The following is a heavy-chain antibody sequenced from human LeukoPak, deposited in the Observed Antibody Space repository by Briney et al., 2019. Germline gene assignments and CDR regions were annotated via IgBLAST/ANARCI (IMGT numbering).Heavy chain of an antibody. CDR1: GFTLSSYA. D-gene: IGHD2-15*01. CDR2: ITGGGGIT. J-gene: IGHJ4*02. CDR3: AKSRSEVVVAAANY. Sequence: GGSLRLSCAPSGFTLSSYATNGVPHAPGKGLEWVSAITGGGGITHYADSARGRFSISRDNSKNTLYLQMNSLRAEDTAIYYCAKSRSEVVVAAANYWGQGALVTVSS. V-gene: IGHV3-23*01.